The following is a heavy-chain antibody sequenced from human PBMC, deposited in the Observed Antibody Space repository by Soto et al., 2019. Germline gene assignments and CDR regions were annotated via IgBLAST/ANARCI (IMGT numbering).Heavy chain of an antibody. CDR1: GRAVSLSAYY. CDR2: IYYSGST. V-gene: IGHV4-39*02. J-gene: IGHJ4*02. CDR3: ARGFGDFSLDYFDS. D-gene: IGHD3-10*01. Sequence: SEPLSLTYNGSGRAVSLSAYYRGWSRQPPGEGLEWIGNIYYSGSTYYNPSLKSRVTLSVDTSKNHFSLKLNSVTAADAAVYYCARGFGDFSLDYFDSWGQGTLVTVS.